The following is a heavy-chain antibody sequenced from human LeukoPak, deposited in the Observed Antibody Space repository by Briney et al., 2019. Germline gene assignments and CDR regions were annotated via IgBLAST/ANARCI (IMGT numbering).Heavy chain of an antibody. CDR3: ERRLGLGYGDYESGFDI. CDR1: GGTFSSYA. J-gene: IGHJ3*02. V-gene: IGHV1-69*05. CDR2: IIPIFGTA. Sequence: SVTVSCKPSGGTFSSYAISWVRQAPGQGLEWMGRIIPIFGTANYAQKFQGRVTITTDESTSTAYMELSSLRSEDTAVYYCERRLGLGYGDYESGFDIWGQGTMVTVSS. D-gene: IGHD4-17*01.